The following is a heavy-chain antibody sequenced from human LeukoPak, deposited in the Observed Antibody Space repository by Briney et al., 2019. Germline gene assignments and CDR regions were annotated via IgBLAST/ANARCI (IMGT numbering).Heavy chain of an antibody. CDR2: IRYDGSNK. CDR3: ARPDTTLAKSTFYFDY. J-gene: IGHJ4*02. V-gene: IGHV3-33*01. D-gene: IGHD5-18*01. Sequence: PGGSLRLSCAASGFTFSSYGMHWVRQAPGKGLEWVAVIRYDGSNKYYADSVKGRFTISRDNSKNTLYLQMNSLRAEDTAVYSCARPDTTLAKSTFYFDYWGQGTLVTVSS. CDR1: GFTFSSYG.